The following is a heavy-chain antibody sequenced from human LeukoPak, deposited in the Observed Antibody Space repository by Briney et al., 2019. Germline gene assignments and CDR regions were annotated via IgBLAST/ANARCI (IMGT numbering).Heavy chain of an antibody. Sequence: PGGSLRLSCAASGFTFSSYGMHWVRQAPGKGLEWVGVISYDGSNKYYADSVKGRFTIYRDNSKNTLYLQMNSLRAEDTAVYYCAKDLRDFWSGYYNGAFDIWGQGTMVTVSS. CDR2: ISYDGSNK. V-gene: IGHV3-30*18. CDR1: GFTFSSYG. CDR3: AKDLRDFWSGYYNGAFDI. J-gene: IGHJ3*02. D-gene: IGHD3-3*01.